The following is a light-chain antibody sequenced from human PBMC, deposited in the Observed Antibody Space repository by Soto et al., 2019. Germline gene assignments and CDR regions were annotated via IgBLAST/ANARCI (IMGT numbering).Light chain of an antibody. V-gene: IGLV3-21*04. CDR1: NIGTKS. CDR3: QVWDSSSDHPGV. Sequence: SYELTQPPSVSVAPGETARITCGGNNIGTKSVHWYQQKPGQAPVLVIYYDSDRPSGIPERFSGSNSGNTATLTIIRVEAGDEADYYCQVWDSSSDHPGVFGGGTKLTVL. J-gene: IGLJ3*02. CDR2: YDS.